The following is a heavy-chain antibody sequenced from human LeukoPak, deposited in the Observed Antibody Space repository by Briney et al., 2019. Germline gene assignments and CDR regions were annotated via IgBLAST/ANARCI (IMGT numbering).Heavy chain of an antibody. CDR3: ARVYESPIVATVGGYFDY. CDR2: ISAYNGNT. Sequence: ASVKVSCKASGYTFTSYGISWVRQAPGQGLEWMGWISAYNGNTNYAQKLQGRVTMTTDTSTSTVYMELRSLRSDDTAVYYCARVYESPIVATVGGYFDYWGQGTLVTVSS. J-gene: IGHJ4*02. V-gene: IGHV1-18*01. D-gene: IGHD5-12*01. CDR1: GYTFTSYG.